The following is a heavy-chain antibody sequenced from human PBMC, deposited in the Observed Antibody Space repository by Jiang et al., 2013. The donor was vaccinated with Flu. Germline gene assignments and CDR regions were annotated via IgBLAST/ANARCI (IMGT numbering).Heavy chain of an antibody. D-gene: IGHD4-17*01. V-gene: IGHV2-5*01. Sequence: KPTQTLTLTCTFSGFSLSTSGVGVGWIRQPPGKALEWLALIYWNDDKRYSPSLKSRLTITKDTSKNQVVLTMTNMDPVDTATYYCAHATTVTIHWYFDLWGRGTLVTVSS. CDR2: IYWNDDK. CDR3: AHATTVTIHWYFDL. CDR1: GFSLSTSGVG. J-gene: IGHJ2*01.